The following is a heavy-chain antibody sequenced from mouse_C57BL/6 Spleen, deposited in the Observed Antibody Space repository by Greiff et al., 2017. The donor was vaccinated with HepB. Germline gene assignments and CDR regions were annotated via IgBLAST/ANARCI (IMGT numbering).Heavy chain of an antibody. CDR2: IDPSDSYT. D-gene: IGHD3-1*01. CDR3: ARSGDFYARDY. V-gene: IGHV1-50*01. Sequence: QVQLQQPGAELVKPGASVKLSCKASGYTFTSYWMQWVKQRPGQGLEWIGEIDPSDSYTNYNQKFKGKATLTVDTSSSTAYMQLSSRTSEDSAVYYCARSGDFYARDYWGQGTSVTVSS. CDR1: GYTFTSYW. J-gene: IGHJ4*01.